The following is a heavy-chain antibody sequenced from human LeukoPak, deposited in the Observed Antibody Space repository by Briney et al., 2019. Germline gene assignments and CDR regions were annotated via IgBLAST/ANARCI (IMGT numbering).Heavy chain of an antibody. V-gene: IGHV3-49*03. CDR2: IRSKVYGGAP. J-gene: IGHJ4*02. D-gene: IGHD6-19*01. Sequence: GGSLRLSCLASGFTFGDFTMRWFRRSPGQGLEWVGFIRSKVYGGAPEHAASVAARFTISRDDSTSIAYLQMNSVQAEDTAVYYCARGSGRYVMVDWWGQGTLVTVSS. CDR3: ARGSGRYVMVDW. CDR1: GFTFGDFT.